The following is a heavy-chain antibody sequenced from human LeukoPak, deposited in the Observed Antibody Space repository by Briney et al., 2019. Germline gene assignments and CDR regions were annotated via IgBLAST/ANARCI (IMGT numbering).Heavy chain of an antibody. CDR1: GGSISSSSYY. Sequence: SETLSLTCTVSGGSISSSSYYWGWIRQPPGKGLEWIGYIYYSGSTKYNPSLKSRVTISVDTSKNQFSLKLSSVTAADTAVYYCAREAHYYDSSGYYSYFDYWGQGTLVTVSS. CDR3: AREAHYYDSSGYYSYFDY. V-gene: IGHV4-39*07. CDR2: IYYSGST. D-gene: IGHD3-22*01. J-gene: IGHJ4*02.